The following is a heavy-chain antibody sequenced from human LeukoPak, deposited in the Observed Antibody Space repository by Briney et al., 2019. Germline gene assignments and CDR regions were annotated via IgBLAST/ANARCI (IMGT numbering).Heavy chain of an antibody. CDR3: ARRVYSSGWSRRYYYGMDV. D-gene: IGHD6-19*01. CDR2: MNPNSGNT. Sequence: ASVKVSCKASGYTCTSYDINWVRQATGQGLEWMGWMNPNSGNTGYAQKFQGRVTMTRNTSISTAYMELSSLRSEDTAVYYCARRVYSSGWSRRYYYGMDVWGQGTTVTVSS. CDR1: GYTCTSYD. J-gene: IGHJ6*02. V-gene: IGHV1-8*01.